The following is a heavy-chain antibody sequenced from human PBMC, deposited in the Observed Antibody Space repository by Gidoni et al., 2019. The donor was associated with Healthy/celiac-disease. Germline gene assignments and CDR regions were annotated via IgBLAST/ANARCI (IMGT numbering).Heavy chain of an antibody. J-gene: IGHJ4*02. CDR3: ARAPSGNYYLPPDY. Sequence: QMQLQESVPGRVKPSETLSTLCTDTGSPISSSSYYWGWIRQPPGKVLEWIGNIYSSGSTYYNPSLKSRVTISVDTSNNQFSLILSSVTAADTAVYYCARAPSGNYYLPPDYWGQGTLVTVSS. D-gene: IGHD3-22*01. V-gene: IGHV4-39*07. CDR1: GSPISSSSYY. CDR2: IYSSGST.